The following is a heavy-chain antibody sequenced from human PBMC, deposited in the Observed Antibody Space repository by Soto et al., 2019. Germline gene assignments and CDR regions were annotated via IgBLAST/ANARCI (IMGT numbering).Heavy chain of an antibody. Sequence: SETLCLTCSVSGGSVSSGSYYWSWIRQPPGKGLEWIGYIYYSGSTNYNPSLKSRVTISVDTSKNQFSLKLSSVTAADTAVYYCASRRGGYCSGGSCYLFDYWGQGTLVTVSS. CDR2: IYYSGST. CDR3: ASRRGGYCSGGSCYLFDY. J-gene: IGHJ4*02. CDR1: GGSVSSGSYY. D-gene: IGHD2-15*01. V-gene: IGHV4-61*01.